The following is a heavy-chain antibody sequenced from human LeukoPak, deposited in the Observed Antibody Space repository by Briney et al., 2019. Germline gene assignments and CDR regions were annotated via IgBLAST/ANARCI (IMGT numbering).Heavy chain of an antibody. J-gene: IGHJ4*02. CDR3: ARSRAGGSFSFDY. CDR2: IKQDGSEK. V-gene: IGHV3-7*01. Sequence: PGGSLRLSCAASGFTFSLYWMTWVRQSPGKGLEWVANIKQDGSEKYYLDSVKGRFTISKDNAKNSLYLQMNGLRAEDTAVYYCARSRAGGSFSFDYWGQGILVAVSS. D-gene: IGHD1-26*01. CDR1: GFTFSLYW.